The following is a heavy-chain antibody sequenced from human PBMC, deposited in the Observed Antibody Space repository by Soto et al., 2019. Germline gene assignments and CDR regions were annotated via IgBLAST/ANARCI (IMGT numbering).Heavy chain of an antibody. D-gene: IGHD2-15*01. CDR2: ISGSGGYT. V-gene: IGHV3-23*01. CDR1: GFTFSRNA. J-gene: IGHJ6*03. Sequence: EVQLLESGGGLVQPGGSLRLSCAASGFTFSRNAMSWVRQAPGKGLEWVSAISGSGGYTYYADSVKGRFTISRDNSKNTLDRQMNSLRAEDTAVYYCAKDRGYCSGGSCPLGDYYYYMDVWGKGTTVTVSS. CDR3: AKDRGYCSGGSCPLGDYYYYMDV.